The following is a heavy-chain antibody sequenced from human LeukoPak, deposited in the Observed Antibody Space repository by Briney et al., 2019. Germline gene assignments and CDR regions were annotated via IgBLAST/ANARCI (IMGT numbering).Heavy chain of an antibody. CDR3: ARDSPVVVVAATPAGNWFDP. D-gene: IGHD2-15*01. CDR2: IKQDGSEK. CDR1: GFTFSSYW. J-gene: IGHJ5*02. Sequence: PGGSLRLSCAASGFTFSSYWMSWVRQAPGKGLEWVANIKQDGSEKYYVDSVKGRSTISRDNAKNSLYLQMNSLRAEDTAVYYCARDSPVVVVAATPAGNWFDPWGQGTLVTVSS. V-gene: IGHV3-7*01.